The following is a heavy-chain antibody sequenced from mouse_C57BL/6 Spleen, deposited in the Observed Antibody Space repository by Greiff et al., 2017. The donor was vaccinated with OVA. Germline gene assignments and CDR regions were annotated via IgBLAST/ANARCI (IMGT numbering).Heavy chain of an antibody. V-gene: IGHV1-66*01. Sequence: QVQLQQSGPELVKPGASVKISCKASGYSFTSYYIHWVKQRPGQGLEWIGWIYPGSGNTKYNEKFKGKATLTADTSSSTAYMQLSSLTSEDSAVYYCARGPYDYEAWFAYWGQGTLVTVSA. J-gene: IGHJ3*01. CDR1: GYSFTSYY. CDR2: IYPGSGNT. D-gene: IGHD2-4*01. CDR3: ARGPYDYEAWFAY.